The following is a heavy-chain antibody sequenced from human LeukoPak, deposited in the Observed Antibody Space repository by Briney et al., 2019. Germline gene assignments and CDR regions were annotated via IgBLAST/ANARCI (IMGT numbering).Heavy chain of an antibody. CDR2: ISYDGSNK. Sequence: PGGSLRLSCAASGFTFSSYAMHWVRQAPGKGLEWVAVISYDGSNKYYADSVQGRFTISRDNSKNSLYLQMNSLRAEDTAVYYCARSRPNVDGFDIWGQGTMVTVSS. J-gene: IGHJ3*02. CDR3: ARSRPNVDGFDI. V-gene: IGHV3-30-3*01. D-gene: IGHD1-1*01. CDR1: GFTFSSYA.